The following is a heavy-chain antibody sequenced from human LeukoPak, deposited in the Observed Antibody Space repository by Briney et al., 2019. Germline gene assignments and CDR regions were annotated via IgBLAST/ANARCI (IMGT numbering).Heavy chain of an antibody. J-gene: IGHJ4*02. CDR3: ARPYESSR. CDR2: IYPGDSDT. CDR1: GYDFATYW. Sequence: GGSLKISRKASGYDFATYWIAWVRQMPGKGLEWMGIIYPGDSDTKYSPSFQGQVTISADKSISTAYLQWSSLKASDTAMYYCARPYESSRWGQGTLVTVSS. V-gene: IGHV5-51*01. D-gene: IGHD3-22*01.